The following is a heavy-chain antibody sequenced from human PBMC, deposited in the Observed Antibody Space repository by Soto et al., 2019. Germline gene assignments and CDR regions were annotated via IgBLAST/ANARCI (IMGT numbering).Heavy chain of an antibody. CDR1: GYTFTSHT. CDR3: ARGPIFRFFEWSAVVDV. Sequence: QVQLVQSGAEVKKPGASVKISCRASGYTFTSHTIHWVRQAPGLRLEWMGWVNAGNGNTQYSQKFRGRVTMTRDTSASSAYMELSSLTSEDTALYYCARGPIFRFFEWSAVVDVWGQGTTVTVSS. CDR2: VNAGNGNT. D-gene: IGHD3-3*01. V-gene: IGHV1-3*01. J-gene: IGHJ6*02.